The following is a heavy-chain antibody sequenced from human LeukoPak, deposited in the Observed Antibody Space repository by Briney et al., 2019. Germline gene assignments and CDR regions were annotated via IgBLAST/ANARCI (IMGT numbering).Heavy chain of an antibody. CDR2: ISGSRGST. CDR1: GFTFSSYA. Sequence: GGSLRLSCAASGFTFSSYAMSWVRQAPGKGLEWVSAISGSRGSTYYADSVKGRFTMSRDNSKNTLYVQMNSLRAEDTAVYYCARTTMVRGESHPSPLYWGQGTLVTVSS. J-gene: IGHJ4*02. D-gene: IGHD3-10*01. V-gene: IGHV3-23*01. CDR3: ARTTMVRGESHPSPLY.